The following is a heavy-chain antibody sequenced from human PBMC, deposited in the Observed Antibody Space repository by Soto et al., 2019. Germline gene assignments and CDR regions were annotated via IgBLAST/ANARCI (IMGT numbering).Heavy chain of an antibody. Sequence: LGESLKISCKGSGYSFTSYWIGWVRQMPGKGLEWMGIIYPGDSDTRYSPSFQGQVTISADKSISTAYLQWSSLKASDTAMYYCAVRIAAAGTHLDYWGQGTLVTVSS. CDR2: IYPGDSDT. CDR3: AVRIAAAGTHLDY. D-gene: IGHD6-13*01. J-gene: IGHJ4*02. CDR1: GYSFTSYW. V-gene: IGHV5-51*01.